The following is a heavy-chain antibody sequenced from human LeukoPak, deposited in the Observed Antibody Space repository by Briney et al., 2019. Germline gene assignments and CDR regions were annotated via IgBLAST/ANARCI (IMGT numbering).Heavy chain of an antibody. J-gene: IGHJ3*02. Sequence: ASVKVSCKAFGYTFTSYYMHWVRQAPGQGLEWMGIINPSGGSTSYAQKFQGRVTMTRDTSTSTVYMELSSLRSEDTAVYYCARGQYYYDSSGYHDAFDIWGQGTMVTVSS. CDR2: INPSGGST. D-gene: IGHD3-22*01. CDR1: GYTFTSYY. CDR3: ARGQYYYDSSGYHDAFDI. V-gene: IGHV1-46*01.